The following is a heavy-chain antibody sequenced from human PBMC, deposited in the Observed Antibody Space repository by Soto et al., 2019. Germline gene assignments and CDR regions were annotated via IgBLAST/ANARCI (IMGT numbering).Heavy chain of an antibody. J-gene: IGHJ3*02. CDR2: INPNSVGT. CDR3: AREPMVRAAHGFDI. D-gene: IGHD3-10*01. V-gene: IGHV1-2*02. CDR1: GYTFTGHY. Sequence: GASVKVSCKASGYTFTGHYMHWVRQAPGQGLEWMGWINPNSVGTNYAQKFQGRVTMTRDTSISTAYMELSRLRSGDTAVYYCAREPMVRAAHGFDIWGQGTMVTVSS.